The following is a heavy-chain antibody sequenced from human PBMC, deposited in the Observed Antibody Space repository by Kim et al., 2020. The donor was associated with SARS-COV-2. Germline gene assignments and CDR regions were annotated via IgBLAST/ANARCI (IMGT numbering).Heavy chain of an antibody. D-gene: IGHD3-10*01. V-gene: IGHV3-74*01. CDR3: ARDSMIRGSY. J-gene: IGHJ4*02. Sequence: YADSVEGRFTISRDNAKNTLFLQMNSLRAEDTAVYYCARDSMIRGSYWGQGNLVTVSS.